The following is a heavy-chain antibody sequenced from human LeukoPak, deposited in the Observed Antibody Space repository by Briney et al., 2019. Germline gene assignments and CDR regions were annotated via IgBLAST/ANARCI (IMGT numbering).Heavy chain of an antibody. CDR3: ARGPGTPHYFDY. CDR2: ISAYNGNT. V-gene: IGHV1-18*01. CDR1: GYTFTTYG. D-gene: IGHD1-1*01. Sequence: ASVKVSCKSSGYTFTTYGISWVRQAPGQGLEWMGWISAYNGNTKYAQKVQGRVTMTTDTSTSTAYMEPRSLRSDDTAVYYCARGPGTPHYFDYWGQGTLVTVSS. J-gene: IGHJ4*02.